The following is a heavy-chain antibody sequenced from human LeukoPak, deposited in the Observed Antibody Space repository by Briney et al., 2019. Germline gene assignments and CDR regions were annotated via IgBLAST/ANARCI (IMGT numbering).Heavy chain of an antibody. V-gene: IGHV4-34*01. CDR2: INHSGST. Sequence: SETLSLTCAVYGGSFSGYYWSRIRQPPGKGLEWIGEINHSGSTNYNPSLKSRVTISVDTSENQFSLKLSSVTAADTAVYYCARAGRDGYNYGAFDIWGQGTMVTVSS. CDR3: ARAGRDGYNYGAFDI. D-gene: IGHD5-24*01. CDR1: GGSFSGYY. J-gene: IGHJ3*02.